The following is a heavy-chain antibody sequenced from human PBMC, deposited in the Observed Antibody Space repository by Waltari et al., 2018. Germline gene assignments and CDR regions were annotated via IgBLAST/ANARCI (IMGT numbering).Heavy chain of an antibody. J-gene: IGHJ4*02. CDR3: ARGGIAAAGTLDY. D-gene: IGHD6-13*01. CDR1: GGSFRGSY. Sequence: QVQLQQWGAGLLKPSETLSLTCAVYGGSFRGSYWSWIRQPPGKGLEWIGEIIHSGSTNYNPSLKSRVTFSVDTSKNQFSLKLNSVTAADTAVYYCARGGIAAAGTLDYWGQGTLVTVSS. CDR2: IIHSGST. V-gene: IGHV4-34*02.